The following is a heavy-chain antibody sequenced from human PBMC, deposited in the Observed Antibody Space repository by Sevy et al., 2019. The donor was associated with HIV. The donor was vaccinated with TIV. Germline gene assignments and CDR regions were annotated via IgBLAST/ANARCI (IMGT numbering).Heavy chain of an antibody. CDR1: GFTFSSYW. CDR2: INSDGSST. D-gene: IGHD2-2*01. V-gene: IGHV3-74*01. CDR3: ARDVVVVPAAMGGGGMDV. J-gene: IGHJ6*02. Sequence: GGSLRLSCAASGFTFSSYWMHWVRQAPGKGLVWVSRINSDGSSTSYADSVKGRFTISRDNAKNTLYLQMNSLRAEDMAVYYCARDVVVVPAAMGGGGMDVWGQGTTVTVSS.